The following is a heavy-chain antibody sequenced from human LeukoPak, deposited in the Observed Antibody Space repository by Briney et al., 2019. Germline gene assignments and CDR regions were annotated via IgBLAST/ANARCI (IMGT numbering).Heavy chain of an antibody. CDR2: IYYSGST. CDR3: ARVVKYYYDSSGYFDY. D-gene: IGHD3-22*01. J-gene: IGHJ4*02. CDR1: GGSISSYY. Sequence: SETLSLTCTVSGGSISSYYWSWIRQPPGKGLEWIGYIYYSGSTNYNPSLKSRVTISVDTSKNQFSLKPSSVTAADTAVYYCARVVKYYYDSSGYFDYWGQGTLVTVSS. V-gene: IGHV4-59*01.